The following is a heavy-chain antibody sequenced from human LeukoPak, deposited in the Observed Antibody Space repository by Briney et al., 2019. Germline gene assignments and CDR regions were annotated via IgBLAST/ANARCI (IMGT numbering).Heavy chain of an antibody. Sequence: PGGSLRLSCAASGFTFSGYSRNWVRQAPGKGLEWVSSISSSSSYIYYADSVKGRFTISIDNAKTSLYLQMNSLRAEDTAVYYCAIRGSPMVRNYWGQGTLVTVSS. CDR3: AIRGSPMVRNY. CDR1: GFTFSGYS. V-gene: IGHV3-21*01. J-gene: IGHJ4*02. D-gene: IGHD3-10*01. CDR2: ISSSSSYI.